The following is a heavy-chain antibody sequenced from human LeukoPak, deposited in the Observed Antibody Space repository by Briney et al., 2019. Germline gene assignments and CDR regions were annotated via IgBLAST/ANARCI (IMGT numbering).Heavy chain of an antibody. CDR1: GGTFSSYA. J-gene: IGHJ4*02. V-gene: IGHV1-69*01. CDR2: IIPIFGTA. D-gene: IGHD2-15*01. Sequence: SVKVSYKASGGTFSSYAISWVRQAPGQRLEWMGGIIPIFGTANYAQKFQGRVTITADESTSTAYMELSSLRSEDTAVYYCAGALEYCSGGSCYGYLGYWGQGTLVTVSS. CDR3: AGALEYCSGGSCYGYLGY.